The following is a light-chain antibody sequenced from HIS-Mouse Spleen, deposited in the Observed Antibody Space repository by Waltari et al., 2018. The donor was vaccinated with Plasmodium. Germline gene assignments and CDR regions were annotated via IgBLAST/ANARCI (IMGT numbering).Light chain of an antibody. CDR2: EDS. CDR3: YSTDSSGNHRV. V-gene: IGLV3-10*01. J-gene: IGLJ3*02. Sequence: YELTQPPSVSVSPGQTARITCSGDALPKKYAYWYQQKSGQAPVLVIYEDSKRPSGIPERLSGSSSGTRATLTISGAQVEDEADYYCYSTDSSGNHRVFGGGTKLTVL. CDR1: ALPKKY.